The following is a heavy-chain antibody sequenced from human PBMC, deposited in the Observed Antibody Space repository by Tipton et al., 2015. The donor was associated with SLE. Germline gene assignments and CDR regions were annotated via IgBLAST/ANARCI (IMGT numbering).Heavy chain of an antibody. CDR3: ARSAAAAGVAEYFQH. D-gene: IGHD6-13*01. CDR2: INPNSGGT. CDR1: GYTFTGYY. J-gene: IGHJ1*01. Sequence: QLVQSGAEVKKPGASVKVSCKASGYTFTGYYMHWVRQAPGQGLEWMGWINPNSGGTHYAQKFQGRVTMTRDTSISTAYMELSRLRSDDTAVYYCARSAAAAGVAEYFQHWGQGTLVTVSS. V-gene: IGHV1-2*02.